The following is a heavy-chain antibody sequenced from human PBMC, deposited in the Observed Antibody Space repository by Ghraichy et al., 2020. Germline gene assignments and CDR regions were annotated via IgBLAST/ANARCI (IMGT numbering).Heavy chain of an antibody. CDR3: ARGKRTGYDFWSGFYVDY. V-gene: IGHV3-53*04. CDR1: GFSVSSHY. CDR2: IHTAGTT. J-gene: IGHJ4*01. Sequence: GGSLRLSCAASGFSVSSHYMSWVRRAPGKGLEWVSYIHTAGTTYYADSVKGRFTVSRHSSNNTVFLQMDSLRPDDTAVYYCARGKRTGYDFWSGFYVDYWGQESGSPSPQ. D-gene: IGHD3-3*01.